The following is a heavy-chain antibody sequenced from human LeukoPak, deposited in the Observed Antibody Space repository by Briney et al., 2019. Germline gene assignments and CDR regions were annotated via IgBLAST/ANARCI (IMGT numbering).Heavy chain of an antibody. D-gene: IGHD5-18*01. CDR2: ISSSSSYI. Sequence: GGSLRLSCTVSGFTVTSNSMNWVRQAPGKGLEWVSSISSSSSYIYYADSVKGRFTISRDNAKNSLYLQMNSLRAEDTAVYYCAREDTAMAIDYWGQGTLVTVSS. J-gene: IGHJ4*02. CDR1: GFTVTSNS. V-gene: IGHV3-21*01. CDR3: AREDTAMAIDY.